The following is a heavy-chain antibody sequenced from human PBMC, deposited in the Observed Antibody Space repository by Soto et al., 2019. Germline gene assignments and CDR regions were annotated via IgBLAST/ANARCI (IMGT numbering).Heavy chain of an antibody. D-gene: IGHD1-1*01. Sequence: QITLKESGPTLVKPTQTLTLTCTFSGFSISTSGVGVGWIRQPPGKALEWLAFTYWDDDNRYNPSLRSRLTVAKDTSKSLVVLLMTSVDPVDTATYYCAHIRGEYNWDDGYFDFWGQGTLVTVSS. J-gene: IGHJ4*02. CDR2: TYWDDDN. CDR1: GFSISTSGVG. V-gene: IGHV2-5*02. CDR3: AHIRGEYNWDDGYFDF.